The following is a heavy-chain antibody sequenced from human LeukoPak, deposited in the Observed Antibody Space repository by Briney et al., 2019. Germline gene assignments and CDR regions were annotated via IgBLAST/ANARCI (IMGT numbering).Heavy chain of an antibody. Sequence: PGESLKISCKGSGYSFTSYWIGWVRQMPGKGLEWMGIIYPGDSDTRYSPSFQGQVTISADKSISTAYLQWSSLKASDTAMYYCARHVGVPTAMQGSCFDPWGQGTLVTVSS. D-gene: IGHD2-2*01. CDR3: ARHVGVPTAMQGSCFDP. J-gene: IGHJ5*02. V-gene: IGHV5-51*01. CDR1: GYSFTSYW. CDR2: IYPGDSDT.